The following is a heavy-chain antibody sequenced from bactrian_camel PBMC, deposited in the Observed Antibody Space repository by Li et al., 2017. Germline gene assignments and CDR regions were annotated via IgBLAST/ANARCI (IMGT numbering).Heavy chain of an antibody. Sequence: HVQLVESGGGSAQAGGSLRLSCIVSGYTSSGYCLGWFRLSPSKVREAVATIDSSGGTNYANAVKGRFTISKDNAKNTLYLQMNNLKPDDTATYYCAAVYSTCDFWDHRATKWGQGTQVTVS. CDR1: GYTSSGYC. CDR3: AAVYSTCDFWDHRATK. D-gene: IGHD3*01. J-gene: IGHJ4*01. V-gene: IGHV3S26*01. CDR2: IDSSGGT.